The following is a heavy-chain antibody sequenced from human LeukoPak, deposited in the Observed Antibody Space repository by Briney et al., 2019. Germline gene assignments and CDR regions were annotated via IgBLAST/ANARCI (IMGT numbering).Heavy chain of an antibody. J-gene: IGHJ4*02. V-gene: IGHV3-48*03. Sequence: GGSLRLSCAASGXTFSDYEMNWVRQAPGKGLEWVSYSSSSDSTIYYADSVKGRFTISRDNVRKSLYLQMNSLRGEDTAVYYCAKDREGTIADYFDYWGQGTLVTVSS. CDR2: SSSSDSTI. CDR3: AKDREGTIADYFDY. D-gene: IGHD1-7*01. CDR1: GXTFSDYE.